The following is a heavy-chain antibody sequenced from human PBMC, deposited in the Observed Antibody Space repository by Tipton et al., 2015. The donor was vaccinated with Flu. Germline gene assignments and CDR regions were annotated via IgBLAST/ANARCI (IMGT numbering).Heavy chain of an antibody. D-gene: IGHD2-8*02. J-gene: IGHJ4*02. CDR3: ARTRGGYCTATACFADYFDY. CDR2: IKQGGDEK. Sequence: SLRLSCAASGFTFSTYWMSWVRQAPGKGLEWVANIKQGGDEKYYVDSVKGRFTISRDSPKNSLYLQMNSLRAEDTAVYYCARTRGGYCTATACFADYFDYWGQGALVTVSS. V-gene: IGHV3-7*01. CDR1: GFTFSTYW.